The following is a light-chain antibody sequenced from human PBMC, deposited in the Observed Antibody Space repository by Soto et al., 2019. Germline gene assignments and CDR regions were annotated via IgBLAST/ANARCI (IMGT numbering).Light chain of an antibody. Sequence: EIVMTQSPASLSVSPGERAPLSCRAAQNVGRDLAWYQQKPGQAPRLLIYGASTRATGIPARFTGSGSGTEFTLTISSLQSEDSAVYHCQQYINWPLTFGGGTKVDIK. CDR2: GAS. J-gene: IGKJ4*01. V-gene: IGKV3D-15*01. CDR1: QNVGRD. CDR3: QQYINWPLT.